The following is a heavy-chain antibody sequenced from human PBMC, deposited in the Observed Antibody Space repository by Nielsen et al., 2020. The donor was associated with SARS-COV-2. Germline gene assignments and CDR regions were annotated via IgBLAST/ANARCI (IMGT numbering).Heavy chain of an antibody. CDR3: AKDGVVRGDALDL. CDR1: GFTFSSYS. D-gene: IGHD3-10*01. Sequence: GESLKISCAASGFTFSSYSMNWVRQAPGRGLQWVTGVSSSGGSTYYTDSVKGRFTISRDNSKNTLYLEMHSLRLEDTAVYYCAKDGVVRGDALDLWGQGTMVTVSS. V-gene: IGHV3-23*01. J-gene: IGHJ3*01. CDR2: VSSSGGST.